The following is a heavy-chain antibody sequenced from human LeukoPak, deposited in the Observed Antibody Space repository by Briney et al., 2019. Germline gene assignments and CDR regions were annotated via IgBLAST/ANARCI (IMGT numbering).Heavy chain of an antibody. J-gene: IGHJ5*02. V-gene: IGHV3-9*01. CDR1: GFTFDDYA. Sequence: GGSLRLSCAASGFTFDDYAMHWVRQAPGKGLEWVSGISWNSGSIGYADSVKGRFTISRDNAKNSLYLQMNSLRAEDTALYYCAKGMKSLGWWFDPWGQGTLVTVSS. CDR3: AKGMKSLGWWFDP. D-gene: IGHD2-15*01. CDR2: ISWNSGSI.